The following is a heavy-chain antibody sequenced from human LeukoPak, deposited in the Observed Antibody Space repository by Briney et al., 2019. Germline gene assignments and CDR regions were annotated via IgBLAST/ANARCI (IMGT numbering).Heavy chain of an antibody. Sequence: ASVKVSCKASGYTFTGHYMHWVRQAPGQGLEWMGWINPNSGGTNYAQKFQGRVTMTRDTSISTAYMELSSLRSEDTAVYYCARDRVNRWEPKTVFDYWGQGTLVTVSS. CDR1: GYTFTGHY. V-gene: IGHV1-2*02. D-gene: IGHD1-26*01. CDR2: INPNSGGT. CDR3: ARDRVNRWEPKTVFDY. J-gene: IGHJ4*02.